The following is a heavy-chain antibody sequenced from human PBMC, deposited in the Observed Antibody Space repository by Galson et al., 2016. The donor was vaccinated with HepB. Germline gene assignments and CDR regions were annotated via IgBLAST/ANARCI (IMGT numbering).Heavy chain of an antibody. D-gene: IGHD3-22*01. CDR1: GFSFSTYA. CDR3: AKVTTMIVVYYYAMDV. CDR2: ISGGGGNT. Sequence: SLRLSCAASGFSFSTYAMNWVRQAPGKGLEWVSGISGGGGNTYYVDSVKGRFTISKDNSKNTLYLQMHSLRAEDTAVYYCAKVTTMIVVYYYAMDVWCQGTTVTVSS. J-gene: IGHJ6*02. V-gene: IGHV3-23*01.